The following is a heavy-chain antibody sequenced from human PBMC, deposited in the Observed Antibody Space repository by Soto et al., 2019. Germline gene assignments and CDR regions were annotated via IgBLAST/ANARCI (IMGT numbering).Heavy chain of an antibody. J-gene: IGHJ5*02. D-gene: IGHD2-2*01. Sequence: QVQLVQSGAEVKQPGASVKVSCKASGDTFTSYGFSWVRQAPGQGLEWMGWISAHNGNTKYAQNCQGRVTMTTDTSTSTAYMELWTLRFDDTAIYYCARDCPYNLCYADHWGQGTLVTVSS. CDR1: GDTFTSYG. V-gene: IGHV1-18*01. CDR3: ARDCPYNLCYADH. CDR2: ISAHNGNT.